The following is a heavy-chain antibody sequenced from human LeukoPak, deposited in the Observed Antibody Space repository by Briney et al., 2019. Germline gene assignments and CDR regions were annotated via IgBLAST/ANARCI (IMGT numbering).Heavy chain of an antibody. CDR2: INEDGSDK. Sequence: GGSLRLSCAASGFTFNNYWMSWIRQAPGKGLKWAAHINEDGSDKYYVDSVKGRFTISRDNAKNSLYLQMNSLRAEDTAVYYCVSWAGKYYETSDYSLAPSNSWGQGTLSPSPQ. V-gene: IGHV3-7*01. CDR3: VSWAGKYYETSDYSLAPSNS. D-gene: IGHD3-22*01. J-gene: IGHJ4*02. CDR1: GFTFNNYW.